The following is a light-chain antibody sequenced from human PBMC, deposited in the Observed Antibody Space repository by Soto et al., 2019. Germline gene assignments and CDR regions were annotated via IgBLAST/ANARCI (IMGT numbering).Light chain of an antibody. J-gene: IGLJ1*01. Sequence: QSVLTQPPSASETPGQRVSISCSGSGSNIGSNTVHWYQQLPGTAPKPLMYNNNQRPSGVPDRFSGSKSGTSASLAISGLQSEDEADYYCAAWDDSLSGYVFGTGIKVTVL. CDR2: NNN. V-gene: IGLV1-44*01. CDR3: AAWDDSLSGYV. CDR1: GSNIGSNT.